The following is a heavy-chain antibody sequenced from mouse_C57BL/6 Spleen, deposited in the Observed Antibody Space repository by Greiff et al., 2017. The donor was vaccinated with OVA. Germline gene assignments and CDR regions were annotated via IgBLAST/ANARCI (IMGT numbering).Heavy chain of an antibody. V-gene: IGHV1-15*01. CDR2: IDPETGGT. Sequence: QVQLQQSGAELVRPGASVTLSCKASGYTFTDYEMHWVKQTPVHGLEWIGAIDPETGGTAYNQKFKGKAILTADKSSSTAYMELRSLTSEDSAVYYGRRLDYYDDGDAMDYWGQGTSVTVSS. J-gene: IGHJ4*01. CDR1: GYTFTDYE. D-gene: IGHD2-4*01. CDR3: RRLDYYDDGDAMDY.